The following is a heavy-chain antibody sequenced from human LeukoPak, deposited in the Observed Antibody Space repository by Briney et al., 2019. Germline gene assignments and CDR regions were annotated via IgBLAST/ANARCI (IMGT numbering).Heavy chain of an antibody. Sequence: ASVKVSCKASGYTFTSYYMHWVRQAPGQGLEWMGIINPSGGSTSYAQKFQGRVTMTRDTSISTAYMELSGLRSDDTAVYYCARHLCSSTSCYREVAWFDPWGQGTLVTVSS. V-gene: IGHV1-46*01. CDR2: INPSGGST. CDR1: GYTFTSYY. CDR3: ARHLCSSTSCYREVAWFDP. J-gene: IGHJ5*02. D-gene: IGHD2-2*02.